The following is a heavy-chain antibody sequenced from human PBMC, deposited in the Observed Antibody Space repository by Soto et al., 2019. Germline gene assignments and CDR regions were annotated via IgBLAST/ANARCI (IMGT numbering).Heavy chain of an antibody. CDR1: GYTFTSYG. D-gene: IGHD3-3*01. J-gene: IGHJ4*02. CDR2: ISAYNGNT. V-gene: IGHV1-18*01. Sequence: GASVKVSCKASGYTFTSYGISWVRQAPGQGLEWMGWISAYNGNTNYAQKLQGRVTMTTDTSTSTAYMELRGLRSDDTAVYYCARCGAEAYYDFWSGYYIDCWGQGTLVTVSS. CDR3: ARCGAEAYYDFWSGYYIDC.